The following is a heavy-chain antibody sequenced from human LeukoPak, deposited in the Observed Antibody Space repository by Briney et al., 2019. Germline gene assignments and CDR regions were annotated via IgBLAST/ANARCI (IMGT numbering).Heavy chain of an antibody. CDR2: ISSSGHYI. CDR3: TRQWLRVMDV. Sequence: GGSLRLSCASSGFTFTAYSMNWVRQARGRGLEWISFISSSGHYIYYADSLKGRFTISRDNANSSLYLQISTLKAEDTAVYYCTRQWLRVMDVWGKGTTVTVSS. D-gene: IGHD6-19*01. CDR1: GFTFTAYS. J-gene: IGHJ6*04. V-gene: IGHV3-21*01.